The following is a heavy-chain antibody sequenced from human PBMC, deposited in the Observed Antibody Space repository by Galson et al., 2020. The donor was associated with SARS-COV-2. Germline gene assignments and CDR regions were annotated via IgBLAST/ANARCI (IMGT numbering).Heavy chain of an antibody. CDR2: IYSGGTS. V-gene: IGHV3-53*01. CDR1: GFTVSSNY. D-gene: IGHD2-21*01. J-gene: IGHJ4*01. CDR3: ARKTCRGACFSGYYFDY. Sequence: GGSLRLSCAASGFTVSSNYMNWVRQAPGKGLEWVSVIYSGGTSYYADSVKGRFTVSRDNSKNTLYLQMNSLRAEDTAVYYCARKTCRGACFSGYYFDYWGHGTLVTVSS.